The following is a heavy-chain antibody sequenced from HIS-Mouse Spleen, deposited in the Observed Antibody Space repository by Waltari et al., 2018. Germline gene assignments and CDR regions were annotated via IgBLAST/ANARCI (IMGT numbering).Heavy chain of an antibody. D-gene: IGHD6-13*01. J-gene: IGHJ4*02. CDR1: GYTFTSYD. CDR2: RKPKRGKT. CDR3: AREGGQQLSYFDY. V-gene: IGHV1-8*01. Sequence: QVQLVQSGAEVKKPGASVKVSCKASGYTFTSYDINWVRQATGQGLEWMGWRKPKRGKTSHAQKFQGRVTMTRNTSISTAYMELSSLRSEDTAVYYCAREGGQQLSYFDYWGQGTLVTVSS.